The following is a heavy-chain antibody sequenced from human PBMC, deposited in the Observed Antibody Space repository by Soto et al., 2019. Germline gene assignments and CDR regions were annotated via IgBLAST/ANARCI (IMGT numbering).Heavy chain of an antibody. V-gene: IGHV4-39*01. J-gene: IGHJ5*02. CDR2: IFYSGST. CDR1: GGFITSSRFY. D-gene: IGHD2-21*01. Sequence: SETLSLTCTVSGGFITSSRFYWGWVRQPPGKGLEWIGHIFYSGSTYSNPSLKSRVTVSVDTSKNQFSLRLASVTAADTAVYYCAKYCGSSGDVFDPCSQGTLVTVSS. CDR3: AKYCGSSGDVFDP.